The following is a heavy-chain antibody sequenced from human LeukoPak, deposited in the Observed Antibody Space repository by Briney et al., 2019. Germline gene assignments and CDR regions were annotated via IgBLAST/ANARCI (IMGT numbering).Heavy chain of an antibody. Sequence: GGSLRLSCAASGFTFSSYAMHWVRQAPGKGLEWVAVISYDGSNKYYADSVKGRFTISRDNAKNSLYLQMNSLRAEDTAVYYCARDPEANVDGGFDYWGQGTLVTVSS. CDR1: GFTFSSYA. CDR3: ARDPEANVDGGFDY. D-gene: IGHD2-21*01. J-gene: IGHJ4*02. CDR2: ISYDGSNK. V-gene: IGHV3-30-3*01.